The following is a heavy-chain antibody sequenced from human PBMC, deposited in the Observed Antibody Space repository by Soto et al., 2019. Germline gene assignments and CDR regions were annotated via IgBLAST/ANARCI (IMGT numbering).Heavy chain of an antibody. CDR1: GFSFSSDS. J-gene: IGHJ5*02. Sequence: GGSLRLSCAASGFSFSSDSMGWVRQAPGKGLEWVASISSSGSFMNYADSVKGRFTFSRDNAKNSLYLQMRSLKDEDTAVYYCARDPPSGTTLDWFDPWGQGTLVTVSS. D-gene: IGHD1-7*01. CDR3: ARDPPSGTTLDWFDP. V-gene: IGHV3-21*01. CDR2: ISSSGSFM.